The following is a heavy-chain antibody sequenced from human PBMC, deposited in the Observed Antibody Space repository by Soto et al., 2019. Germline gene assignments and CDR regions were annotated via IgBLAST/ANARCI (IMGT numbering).Heavy chain of an antibody. CDR1: GFSFTNHW. J-gene: IGHJ3*01. CDR3: ASHGFPRDALDL. CDR2: IKQDGGET. V-gene: IGHV3-7*03. Sequence: EMQLEESGGGLVQPGGSRRLSCEASGFSFTNHWMSWVRQAPGKGLEWLANIKQDGGETYYLESVKGRFSISRDNAKDSANLQISGLRAVDTVVYYCASHGFPRDALDLWGQRTLVTVSS. D-gene: IGHD2-2*03.